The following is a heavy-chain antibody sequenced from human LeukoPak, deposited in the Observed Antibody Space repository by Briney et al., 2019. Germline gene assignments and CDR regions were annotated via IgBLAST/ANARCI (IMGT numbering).Heavy chain of an antibody. CDR2: IVPIFGTA. V-gene: IGHV1-69*06. D-gene: IGHD3-9*01. CDR1: GGTFSSYA. CDR3: ARGYYDILTGYYYSNWFDP. Sequence: KVPCKASGGTFSSYAISWVRQAPGQGLEWMGGIVPIFGTANYAQKFQGRVTITADKSTSTAYMELSSLRSEDTAVYYCARGYYDILTGYYYSNWFDPWGQGTLVTVSS. J-gene: IGHJ5*02.